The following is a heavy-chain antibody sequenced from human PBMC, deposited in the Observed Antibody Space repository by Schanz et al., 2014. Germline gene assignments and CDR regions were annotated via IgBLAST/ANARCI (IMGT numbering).Heavy chain of an antibody. Sequence: QVQLQESGPGLVKPSETLSLTCTVSGGSISSHFWSWIRQPPGKGLEWIGYMYHSGSSNYNPSLKSRVTISGDTSKNQCALKMTSLTAADTAVYFCARVGGGILTSWYSLDSWGQGTLVTVSS. CDR3: ARVGGGILTSWYSLDS. J-gene: IGHJ4*02. V-gene: IGHV4-59*11. CDR2: MYHSGSS. D-gene: IGHD2-8*02. CDR1: GGSISSHF.